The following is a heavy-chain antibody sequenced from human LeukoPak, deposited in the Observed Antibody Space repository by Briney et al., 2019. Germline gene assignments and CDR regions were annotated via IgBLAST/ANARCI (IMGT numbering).Heavy chain of an antibody. D-gene: IGHD3-10*01. CDR2: IYYSGST. J-gene: IGHJ4*02. Sequence: PGGSLRLSCAASGFTFSDYYMSWIRQPPGKGLEWIGYIYYSGSTYYNPSLKSRVTISVDTSKNQFSLKLSSVTAADTAVYYCARGGPGMVRGRYWGQGTLVTVSS. CDR3: ARGGPGMVRGRY. V-gene: IGHV4-59*12. CDR1: GFTFSDYY.